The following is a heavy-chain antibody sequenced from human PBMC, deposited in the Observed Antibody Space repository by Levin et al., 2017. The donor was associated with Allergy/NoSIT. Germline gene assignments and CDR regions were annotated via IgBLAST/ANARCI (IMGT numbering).Heavy chain of an antibody. J-gene: IGHJ4*02. CDR2: INHSGST. V-gene: IGHV4-34*01. Sequence: PSQTLSLTCAVYGGSFSGYYWSWIRPPPGKGLEWIGEINHSGSTNYNPSLKSRVTISVDTSKNQFSLKLSSVTAADTAVYYCARNAGWLFFRLSSAPHGTFDYWGQGTLVTVSS. CDR1: GGSFSGYY. D-gene: IGHD3-22*01. CDR3: ARNAGWLFFRLSSAPHGTFDY.